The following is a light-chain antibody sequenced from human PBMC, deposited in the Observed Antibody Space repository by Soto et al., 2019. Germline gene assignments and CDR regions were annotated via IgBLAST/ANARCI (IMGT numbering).Light chain of an antibody. V-gene: IGKV3-20*01. CDR1: QSVSSSY. CDR3: QQYGSSPR. Sequence: EIVLTQSPGTLSLSPGERAXXXXXXSQSVSSSYLAWYQQKPGQAPRLLIYGASSRATGIPDRFSGSGSGTDFTLTISRLEPEDFAVYYCQQYGSSPRFGQGTRLEIK. CDR2: GAS. J-gene: IGKJ5*01.